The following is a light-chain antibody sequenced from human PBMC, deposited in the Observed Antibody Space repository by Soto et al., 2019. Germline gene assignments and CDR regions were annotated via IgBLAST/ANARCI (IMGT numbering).Light chain of an antibody. Sequence: DIQMTQSPSTLSGSVGDRVTITFRASQTISSWLAWYQQKPGKAPKLLIYKASTLKSGVPSRFSGSGSGADFTLTISSLQPEDFATYYCQQSYNSLWTFGQGTKVDIK. CDR2: KAS. CDR3: QQSYNSLWT. CDR1: QTISSW. J-gene: IGKJ1*01. V-gene: IGKV1-5*03.